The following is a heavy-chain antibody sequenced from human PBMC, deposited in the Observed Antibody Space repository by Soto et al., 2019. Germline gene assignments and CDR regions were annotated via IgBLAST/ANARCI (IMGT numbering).Heavy chain of an antibody. CDR3: AKDARYYWKIDF. CDR2: ISGSGANT. D-gene: IGHD1-20*01. J-gene: IGHJ4*02. V-gene: IGHV3-23*01. CDR1: GLTFGSYA. Sequence: DVHLLESGGGLVQPGGSLRLSCGVSGLTFGSYAMTWVRQAPGKGLEWVSGISGSGANTCYADSVKGRFTISRDNSKNTLYLQMNSLRAEDTAIYYCAKDARYYWKIDFWGQGTLVTVSS.